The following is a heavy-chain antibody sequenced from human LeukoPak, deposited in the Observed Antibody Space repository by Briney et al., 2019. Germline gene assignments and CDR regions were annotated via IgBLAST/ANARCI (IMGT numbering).Heavy chain of an antibody. J-gene: IGHJ6*02. V-gene: IGHV4-59*08. CDR2: IYYSGST. D-gene: IGHD3-3*01. Sequence: SETLSLTCTVSGGSISSYYWSWIRQPPGKGLEWIGYIYYSGSTNYNPSLKSRVTISVDTSKNQFSLKLSSVTAAGTAVYYCARAGERYYDFWSGYSTSIYGMDVWGQGTTVTVSS. CDR1: GGSISSYY. CDR3: ARAGERYYDFWSGYSTSIYGMDV.